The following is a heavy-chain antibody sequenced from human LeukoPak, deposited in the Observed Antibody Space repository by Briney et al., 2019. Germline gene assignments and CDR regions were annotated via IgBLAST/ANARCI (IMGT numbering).Heavy chain of an antibody. CDR1: GGSISSSSYY. CDR3: ARQILTGYYAFDS. J-gene: IGHJ4*02. Sequence: SETLSLTCTVSGGSISSSSYYWGWIRQPPGKGLEWIGSIYYSGSTYYNPSLESRVTISVDTSKNQFSLKLSSVTAADTAVYCCARQILTGYYAFDSWGQGTPVTVSS. CDR2: IYYSGST. D-gene: IGHD3-9*01. V-gene: IGHV4-39*01.